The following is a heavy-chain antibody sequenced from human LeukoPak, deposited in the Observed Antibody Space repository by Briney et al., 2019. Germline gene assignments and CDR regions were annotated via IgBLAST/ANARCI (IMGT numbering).Heavy chain of an antibody. CDR2: ISGSGDRT. Sequence: GGSLRLSCAAPGFTFSNYAMSWVRQAAGKGLEWVSTISGSGDRTYYADSVKGRFTISRDNSMNTLYLQMTSLRVEDTAVYYCANWIEGRHEEFDYWGQGTLVTVSS. V-gene: IGHV3-23*01. CDR3: ANWIEGRHEEFDY. D-gene: IGHD1-1*01. J-gene: IGHJ4*02. CDR1: GFTFSNYA.